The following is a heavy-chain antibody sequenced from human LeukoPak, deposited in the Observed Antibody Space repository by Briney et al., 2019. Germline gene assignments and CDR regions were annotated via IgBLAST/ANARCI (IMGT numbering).Heavy chain of an antibody. Sequence: SETLSLTCTVSGGSISSYYWSWIRQPPGKGLEWIGDIYYSGSTNYNPSLKSRVTISVDTSKNQFSLKLSSVTAADTAVYYCARDGGSYGSDYWGQGTLVTVSS. CDR3: ARDGGSYGSDY. D-gene: IGHD1-26*01. V-gene: IGHV4-59*01. CDR2: IYYSGST. J-gene: IGHJ4*02. CDR1: GGSISSYY.